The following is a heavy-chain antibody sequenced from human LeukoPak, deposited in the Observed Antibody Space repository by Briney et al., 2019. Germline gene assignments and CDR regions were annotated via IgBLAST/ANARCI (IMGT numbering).Heavy chain of an antibody. D-gene: IGHD5-12*01. CDR2: ISYDGSNK. J-gene: IGHJ4*02. CDR3: AKDGPDLTYIVATKDFDY. CDR1: GFTFSRYG. V-gene: IGHV3-30*04. Sequence: GGSLRLSCAASGFTFSRYGMHWVRQAPGKGLEWVTAISYDGSNKYYADSVKGRFTISRDNSKNTLYVQMNSLRAEDTAVYYCAKDGPDLTYIVATKDFDYWGQGTLVTVSS.